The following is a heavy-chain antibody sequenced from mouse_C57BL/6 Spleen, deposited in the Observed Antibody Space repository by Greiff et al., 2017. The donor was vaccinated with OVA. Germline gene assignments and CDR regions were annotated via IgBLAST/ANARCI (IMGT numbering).Heavy chain of an antibody. D-gene: IGHD4-1*01. CDR3: AKEGGTRYFDV. J-gene: IGHJ1*03. CDR2: IWRGGST. V-gene: IGHV2-5*01. Sequence: VKLKQSGPGLVQPSQSLSITCTVSGFSLTSYGVHWVRQSPGKGLEWLGVIWRGGSTDYNAAFMSRLSINKDNSKSQVFFKMNSLQADDTAIYYCAKEGGTRYFDVWGTGTTVTVSS. CDR1: GFSLTSYG.